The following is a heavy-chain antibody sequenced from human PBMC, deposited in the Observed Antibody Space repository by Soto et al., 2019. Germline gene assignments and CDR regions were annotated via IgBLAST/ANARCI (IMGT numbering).Heavy chain of an antibody. CDR1: GVSITSDY. CDR3: ARGPPPYY. Sequence: PSETLSLTCTVSGVSITSDYWTWIRQPPGKGLEYIGYIYNSGTTNYNPSLKSRVTISIDTSKNQFSLKLSSVTAADTAVYFCARGPPPYYWGQGTLVTVSS. V-gene: IGHV4-59*01. J-gene: IGHJ4*02. CDR2: IYNSGTT.